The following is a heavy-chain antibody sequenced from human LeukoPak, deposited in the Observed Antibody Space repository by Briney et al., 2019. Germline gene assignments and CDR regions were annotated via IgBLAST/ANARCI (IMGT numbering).Heavy chain of an antibody. J-gene: IGHJ3*01. V-gene: IGHV3-74*03. Sequence: GGSLRLSCAASGFTFSSHWMQWVRQAPGKGLVWVSRINGDGSNTTYADSVKGRFTISRDNAKNTLYLQMNSLRAEDTAVYHCARSKSWYSTDVWGQGTMVTVSS. CDR3: ARSKSWYSTDV. D-gene: IGHD2-15*01. CDR1: GFTFSSHW. CDR2: INGDGSNT.